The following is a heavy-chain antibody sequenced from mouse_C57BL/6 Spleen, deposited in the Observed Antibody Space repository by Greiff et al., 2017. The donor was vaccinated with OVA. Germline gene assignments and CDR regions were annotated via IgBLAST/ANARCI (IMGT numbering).Heavy chain of an antibody. CDR1: GYTFTSYW. CDR2: IDPSDSYT. V-gene: IGHV1-50*01. Sequence: QVQLQQPGAELVKPGASVKLSCKASGYTFTSYWMQWVKQRPGQGLEWIGEIDPSDSYTNYNQKFKGKATLTVDTSSSTAYMQLSSLTSEDSAVYYCARGHYYGSSLDYFDYWGQGTTLTVSS. J-gene: IGHJ2*01. D-gene: IGHD1-1*01. CDR3: ARGHYYGSSLDYFDY.